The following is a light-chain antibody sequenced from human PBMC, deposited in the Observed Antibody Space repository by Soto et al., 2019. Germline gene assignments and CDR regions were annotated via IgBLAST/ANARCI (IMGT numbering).Light chain of an antibody. CDR1: QSVSSN. Sequence: EIVMTQSPATLSVSPGERATLSCRASQSVSSNLAWYQQKPGQAPRLLIYGASTRATGIPARFSGSGSGTEFTLTISSLQSEDFAAYYCQQYNNWPPAGTFGQGTKLEIK. V-gene: IGKV3-15*01. CDR3: QQYNNWPPAGT. CDR2: GAS. J-gene: IGKJ2*01.